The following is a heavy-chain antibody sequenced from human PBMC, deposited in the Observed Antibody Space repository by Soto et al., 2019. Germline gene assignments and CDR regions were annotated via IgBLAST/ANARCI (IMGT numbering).Heavy chain of an antibody. Sequence: EVQVVESGGASVQPGGSLRLSCAASGFTFTSYWIHWVRQAPGKGLLWMSRIKGDETTSSYADSVKGRFTISRDNAKNTVYLQMNSLRAEDTAVYYCAIGAFGSYYVDYWGPGTLVTVSS. CDR3: AIGAFGSYYVDY. D-gene: IGHD3-10*01. J-gene: IGHJ4*02. V-gene: IGHV3-74*01. CDR2: IKGDETTS. CDR1: GFTFTSYW.